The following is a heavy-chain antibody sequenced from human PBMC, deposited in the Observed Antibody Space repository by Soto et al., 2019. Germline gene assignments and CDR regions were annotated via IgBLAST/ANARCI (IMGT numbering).Heavy chain of an antibody. V-gene: IGHV1-46*03. J-gene: IGHJ5*02. D-gene: IGHD5-12*01. CDR2: INPSGGTT. Sequence: ASVKVSCKASGYTFTRYYIHWVRQAPGQGLEWMGIINPSGGTTNYAQKFQGRVTMTRDTSTSTVYMELSGLRSEDTAVYYCTKDREDIMPTPVGFDPWGQGTLVTVSS. CDR3: TKDREDIMPTPVGFDP. CDR1: GYTFTRYY.